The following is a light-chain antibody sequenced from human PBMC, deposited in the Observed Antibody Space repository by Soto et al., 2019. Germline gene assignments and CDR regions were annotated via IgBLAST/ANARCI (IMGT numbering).Light chain of an antibody. Sequence: EIVLTQSPGTLSLSPGERATLSCRASQTVSSSYLAWYQQKPGQAPRVLIYGASSRATGIPDRFSGSGSGTEFTLSISRLEPEDLAVYYCHRYGSSPYTFGQGTKLEIK. CDR3: HRYGSSPYT. CDR2: GAS. CDR1: QTVSSSY. V-gene: IGKV3-20*01. J-gene: IGKJ2*01.